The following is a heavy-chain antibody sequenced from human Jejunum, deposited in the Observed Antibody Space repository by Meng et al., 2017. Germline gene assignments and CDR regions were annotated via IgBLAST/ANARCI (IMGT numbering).Heavy chain of an antibody. CDR3: ARDKDRGIAATGFDP. Sequence: GESLKISCAASGFIFGYYSMNWVRQAPGKGLEWVSCISSGSSYIYYADSVKGRFTVSRDNARNSLYLQMNSLRAEDTAVYYCARDKDRGIAATGFDPWGQGTLVTVSS. J-gene: IGHJ5*02. V-gene: IGHV3-21*01. D-gene: IGHD6-13*01. CDR1: GFIFGYYS. CDR2: ISSGSSYI.